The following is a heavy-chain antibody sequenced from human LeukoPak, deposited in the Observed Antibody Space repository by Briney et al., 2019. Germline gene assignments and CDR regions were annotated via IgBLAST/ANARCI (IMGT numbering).Heavy chain of an antibody. V-gene: IGHV3-21*01. D-gene: IGHD1/OR15-1a*01. CDR2: ISGSGTYM. CDR3: ARVLDITGTIFDAFDI. J-gene: IGHJ3*02. CDR1: GFTFSSYS. Sequence: GGSLRLSCAASGFTFSSYSMNWVRQAPGKGLEWVSSISGSGTYMYYADSLKGRFTISRDNAKNSLYLQMNSLRAEDTAVYYCARVLDITGTIFDAFDIWGQGTMVTVSS.